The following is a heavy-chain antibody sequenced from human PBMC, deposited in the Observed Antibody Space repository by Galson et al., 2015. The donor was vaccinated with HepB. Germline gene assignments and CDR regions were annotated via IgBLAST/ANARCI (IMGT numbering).Heavy chain of an antibody. Sequence: SLRLSCAASGFTFSPYSMNWVRQAPGKGLEWLSYISGSSSAMYYTDSVRGRFTISRDNAKNSLYLQMNSLRAEDTAVYYCARDGGGAAAGIDSWGQGTLVTVSS. CDR3: ARDGGGAAAGIDS. D-gene: IGHD6-13*01. CDR1: GFTFSPYS. V-gene: IGHV3-48*01. J-gene: IGHJ4*02. CDR2: ISGSSSAM.